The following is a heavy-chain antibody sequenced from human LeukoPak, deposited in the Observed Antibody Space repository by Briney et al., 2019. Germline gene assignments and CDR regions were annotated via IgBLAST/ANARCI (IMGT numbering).Heavy chain of an antibody. D-gene: IGHD3-10*01. J-gene: IGHJ6*02. CDR2: ISAYNGNT. CDR1: GYTFTSSG. Sequence: GSVKVSCKASGYTFTSSGINWVRQAPGQRLEWMGWISAYNGNTNDAQKLQGRVTMTTDTSTSTAYMELRSLRSDDTAVYYCARDGYYYGSGSFYYYGMDVWGQGTTVTVSS. CDR3: ARDGYYYGSGSFYYYGMDV. V-gene: IGHV1-18*01.